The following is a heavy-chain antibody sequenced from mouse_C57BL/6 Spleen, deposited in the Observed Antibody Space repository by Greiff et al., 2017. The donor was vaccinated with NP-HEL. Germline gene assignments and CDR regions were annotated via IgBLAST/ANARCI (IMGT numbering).Heavy chain of an antibody. Sequence: EVQLVESGGGLVKPGGSLKLSCAASGFTFSSYAMSWVRQTPEKRLEWVATISDGGSYTYYPDNVKGRFTISRDNAKNNLYLQMSHLKSEDTAMYYCARGGTTVDAMDYWGQGTSVTVSS. J-gene: IGHJ4*01. CDR3: ARGGTTVDAMDY. D-gene: IGHD1-1*01. CDR1: GFTFSSYA. CDR2: ISDGGSYT. V-gene: IGHV5-4*01.